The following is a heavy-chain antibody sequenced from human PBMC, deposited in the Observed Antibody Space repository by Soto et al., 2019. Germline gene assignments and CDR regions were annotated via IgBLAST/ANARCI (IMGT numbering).Heavy chain of an antibody. D-gene: IGHD2-15*01. CDR2: ISYSGIT. CDR3: ARGYCSGGGCYQNYYHYYGLDV. V-gene: IGHV4-31*03. J-gene: IGHJ6*02. CDR1: GDSISSGDYY. Sequence: SETLSLTCTVSGDSISSGDYYWGWIRQHPGRGLEWIGYISYSGITYYNPSLKSRLTISLDTSKNQFSLKLNSVTAADTAIYYCARGYCSGGGCYQNYYHYYGLDVWGQGTTVTVSS.